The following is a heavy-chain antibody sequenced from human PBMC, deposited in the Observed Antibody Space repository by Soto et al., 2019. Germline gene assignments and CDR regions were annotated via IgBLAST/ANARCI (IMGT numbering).Heavy chain of an antibody. CDR1: GGSISSYY. CDR3: ARGRGSWFDP. CDR2: IYYSGST. V-gene: IGHV4-59*01. J-gene: IGHJ5*02. D-gene: IGHD3-16*01. Sequence: PSETLSLTCTVSGGSISSYYWSWIRQPPGKGLEWIGYIYYSGSTNYNPSLKSRVTISVDTSKNQFSLKLSSVTAADTAVYYCARGRGSWFDPWGQGTLVTVS.